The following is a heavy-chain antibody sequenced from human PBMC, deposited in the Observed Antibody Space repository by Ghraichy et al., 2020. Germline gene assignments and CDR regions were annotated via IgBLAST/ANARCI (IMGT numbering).Heavy chain of an antibody. CDR3: AKDLEAAVTGRYDAFDI. D-gene: IGHD6-19*01. CDR2: ISGSGDSS. Sequence: GGSLRLSCAASGFTFSSYVMSWVRQAPGKGLEWVSTISGSGDSSYYADSVKGRFTISRDNSKNTLYLQMNSLRAEDTAVYYCAKDLEAAVTGRYDAFDIWGQGTTVTVSS. CDR1: GFTFSSYV. V-gene: IGHV3-23*01. J-gene: IGHJ3*02.